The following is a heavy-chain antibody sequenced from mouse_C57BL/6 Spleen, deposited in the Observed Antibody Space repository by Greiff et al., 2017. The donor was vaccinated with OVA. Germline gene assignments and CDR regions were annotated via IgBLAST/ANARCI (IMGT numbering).Heavy chain of an antibody. J-gene: IGHJ3*01. CDR1: GFTFSSYA. CDR3: ARNWERGFAY. Sequence: EVMLVESGGGLVKPGGSLKLSCAASGFTFSSYAMSWVRQTPEKRLEWVATISDGGSYTYYPDNVKGRFTISRDNAENNLYLQMSHLKSEDTAMYYCARNWERGFAYWGQGTLVTVSA. D-gene: IGHD4-1*01. V-gene: IGHV5-4*03. CDR2: ISDGGSYT.